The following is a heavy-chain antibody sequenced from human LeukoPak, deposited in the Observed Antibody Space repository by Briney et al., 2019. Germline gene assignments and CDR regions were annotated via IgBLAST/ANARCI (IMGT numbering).Heavy chain of an antibody. CDR2: IFGSGGSP. V-gene: IGHV3-23*01. Sequence: PGGSLRLSCEASGFTFGSHAMYWVRQAPGKGLEWVAGIFGSGGSPHYAGPVKGRFTISRDNSRNTVYLQINSLRAEYTAVYYCGKTTVGYSSGQKPAWPVDYWGQGTLVTVSS. D-gene: IGHD5-18*01. J-gene: IGHJ4*02. CDR1: GFTFGSHA. CDR3: GKTTVGYSSGQKPAWPVDY.